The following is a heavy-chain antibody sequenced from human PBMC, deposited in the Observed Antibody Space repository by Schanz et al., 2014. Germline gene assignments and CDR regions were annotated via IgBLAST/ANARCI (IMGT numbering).Heavy chain of an antibody. Sequence: EVQLLESGGGLIQPGGSLRLSCAASGFGFSSYSMHWVRQAPGKGLEWVSNIPWNGAAIGYAGSVRGRFTISRDSAKNSLYLQMNSLRPEDTALYYCAKGSRSGSKVMDVWGKGTTVTVSS. J-gene: IGHJ6*03. V-gene: IGHV3-9*01. CDR1: GFGFSSYS. D-gene: IGHD3-10*01. CDR2: IPWNGAAI. CDR3: AKGSRSGSKVMDV.